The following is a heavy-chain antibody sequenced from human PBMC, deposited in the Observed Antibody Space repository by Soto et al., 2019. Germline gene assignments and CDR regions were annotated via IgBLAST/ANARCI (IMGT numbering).Heavy chain of an antibody. J-gene: IGHJ6*02. CDR3: ASEVSSTDGMDV. Sequence: ETLSLTCIVSGDSSVSSSSYYWGWIRQPPGKGLEWIGSIYYTGNTFYSPSFRSRLTISVDTSKSQFSLKLRSVTAADTATYYCASEVSSTDGMDVWGQGTTVTVSS. V-gene: IGHV4-39*01. CDR2: IYYTGNT. D-gene: IGHD2-15*01. CDR1: GDSSVSSSSYY.